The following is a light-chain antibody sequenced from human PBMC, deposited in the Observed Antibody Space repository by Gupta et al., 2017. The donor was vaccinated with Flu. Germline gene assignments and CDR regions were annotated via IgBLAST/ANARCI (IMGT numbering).Light chain of an antibody. CDR2: KVS. CDR3: LSYTSSCTFWV. Sequence: QSALTQPASVSGAPGQSITISCTGTSSDIGGYDHVSWYQHHPGKVPKLMIFKVSNRPSGVANRFSASKSGNTASLTISGLQTEDEADYYCLSYTSSCTFWVFGGGTKLTVL. J-gene: IGLJ3*02. CDR1: SSDIGGYDH. V-gene: IGLV2-14*01.